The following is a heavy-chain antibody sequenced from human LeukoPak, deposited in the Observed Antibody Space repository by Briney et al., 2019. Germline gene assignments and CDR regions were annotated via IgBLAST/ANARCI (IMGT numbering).Heavy chain of an antibody. CDR3: ARDRDTMVRGVLGY. CDR2: IYYSGST. Sequence: SETLSLTCTVSGGSISSGDYYWSWIRQPPGKGLEWIGYIYYSGSTYYNPSLKSRVTISVDTSKNQFSLKLSSVTAADTAVYYCARDRDTMVRGVLGYWGQGTLVTVSS. V-gene: IGHV4-30-4*01. J-gene: IGHJ4*02. D-gene: IGHD3-10*01. CDR1: GGSISSGDYY.